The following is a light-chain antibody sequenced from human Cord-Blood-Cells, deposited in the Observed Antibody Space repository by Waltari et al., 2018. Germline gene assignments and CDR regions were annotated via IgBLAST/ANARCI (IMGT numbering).Light chain of an antibody. V-gene: IGLV2-8*01. J-gene: IGLJ2*01. Sequence: VTISCTGTSSDVGGYNYVSWYQQHPGKAPKLMIYEVSKRPSGVPDRFSGSKSGNTASLTVSGLQAEDEADYYCSSYTGSNNLVFGGGTKLTVL. CDR3: SSYTGSNNLV. CDR2: EVS. CDR1: SSDVGGYNY.